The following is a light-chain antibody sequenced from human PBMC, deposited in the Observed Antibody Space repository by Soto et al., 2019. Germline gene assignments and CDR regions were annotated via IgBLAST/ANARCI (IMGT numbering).Light chain of an antibody. CDR3: QHYNTHFRT. Sequence: IQMTQSPSNLSASFGDRVTITCRASQSMNDWLAWYQQKPGKAPNLLIYKASTLERGVPSRFSGSVYGTEGTITISSLKEDDGATYDCQHYNTHFRTFGQGTKVDIK. CDR1: QSMNDW. J-gene: IGKJ1*01. V-gene: IGKV1-5*03. CDR2: KAS.